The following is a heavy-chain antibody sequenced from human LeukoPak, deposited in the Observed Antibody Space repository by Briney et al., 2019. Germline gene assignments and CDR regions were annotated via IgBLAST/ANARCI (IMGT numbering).Heavy chain of an antibody. CDR2: IYTSGST. CDR1: GGSISSGDFY. V-gene: IGHV4-61*02. J-gene: IGHJ4*02. D-gene: IGHD3-22*01. Sequence: PSETLSLTCTVSGGSISSGDFYWSWIWQPAGKGLEWIGRIYTSGSTNYNPSLQSRVTISVDTSKNQFSLKLTSVTAADTAVYYCARGPYYYDSSGSFDYWGQGTLVTVSS. CDR3: ARGPYYYDSSGSFDY.